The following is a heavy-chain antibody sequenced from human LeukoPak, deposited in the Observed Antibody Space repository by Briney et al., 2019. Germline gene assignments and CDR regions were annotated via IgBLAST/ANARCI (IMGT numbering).Heavy chain of an antibody. CDR3: ARDLVRTGFDY. CDR1: GFTFSSYG. J-gene: IGHJ4*02. CDR2: IWYDGSNK. Sequence: GGSLRLSCAASGFTFSSYGMHWVRRAPGKGLEWVAVIWYDGSNKYYADSVKGRFTISRDNSKNTLYLQMNSLRAEDTAVYYCARDLVRTGFDYWGQGTLVTVSS. V-gene: IGHV3-33*01. D-gene: IGHD1-14*01.